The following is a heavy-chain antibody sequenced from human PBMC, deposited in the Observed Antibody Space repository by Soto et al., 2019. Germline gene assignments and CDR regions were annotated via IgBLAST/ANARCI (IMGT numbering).Heavy chain of an antibody. CDR1: GGSFSGYY. V-gene: IGHV4-34*01. J-gene: IGHJ5*02. D-gene: IGHD6-13*01. Sequence: ASETLSLTCAVYGGSFSGYYWSWIRQPPGKGLEWIGEINHSGSTNYNPSLKSRVTISVDTSKNQFSLKLSSVTAADTAVYYCARGRSSYGPKSENWFDPWGQGTLVTVSS. CDR3: ARGRSSYGPKSENWFDP. CDR2: INHSGST.